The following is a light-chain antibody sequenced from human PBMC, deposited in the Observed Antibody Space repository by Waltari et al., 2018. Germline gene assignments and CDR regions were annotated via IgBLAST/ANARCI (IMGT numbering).Light chain of an antibody. V-gene: IGKV3-15*01. J-gene: IGKJ1*01. CDR1: PSISSN. CDR2: GAS. CDR3: QQHNSWPRT. Sequence: EIVMTQSPATLSVSPGERATLACRASPSISSNLAWHKQKPGQGPRLLIYGASTRATGVPAGFSGSGSGTDFTLTIDSLQSEDFAVYYCQQHNSWPRTFGQGTKVEIK.